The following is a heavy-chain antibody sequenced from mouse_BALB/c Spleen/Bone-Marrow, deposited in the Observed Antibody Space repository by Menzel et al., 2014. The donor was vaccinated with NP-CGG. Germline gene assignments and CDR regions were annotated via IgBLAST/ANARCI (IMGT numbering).Heavy chain of an antibody. D-gene: IGHD2-4*01. CDR2: ISSGGSYT. V-gene: IGHV5-6*02. J-gene: IGHJ3*01. CDR3: ARRDYDYDGPWFAY. Sequence: EVKLMESGADLVKPGGPLKLSCAASGFTFSSYGVSWVRQTPDKSLEWVATISSGGSYTYYPDSVKGRFTISRDNAKNTLYLQMSSLKSEDTAMYYCARRDYDYDGPWFAYWGQGTLVTVSA. CDR1: GFTFSSYG.